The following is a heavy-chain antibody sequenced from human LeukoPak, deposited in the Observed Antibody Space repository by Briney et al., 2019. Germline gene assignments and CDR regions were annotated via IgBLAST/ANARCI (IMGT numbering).Heavy chain of an antibody. CDR3: ARLGIVVVPAAMRQNWFDP. Sequence: GASVTVSCTAPGYTFTAYYMHWVRQAPGQGLEWMGWINPNSGGTNYTQKFQGRVTMTRDTSISTAYMELRRLRSDDTAVYYCARLGIVVVPAAMRQNWFDPWGQGTLVTVSS. D-gene: IGHD2-2*03. CDR2: INPNSGGT. CDR1: GYTFTAYY. J-gene: IGHJ5*02. V-gene: IGHV1-2*02.